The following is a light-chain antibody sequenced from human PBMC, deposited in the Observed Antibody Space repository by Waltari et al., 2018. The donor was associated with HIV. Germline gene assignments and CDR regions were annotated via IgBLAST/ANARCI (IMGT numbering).Light chain of an antibody. J-gene: IGKJ4*01. CDR2: AAS. Sequence: DIQMTQSPSSLSASVEDRVTITCRASQSISSHLNWYQQKPGKAPKLLIYAASSLQSGVPSRFSGSGSGTDFTLTISSLQPEDFATYYCQQSYSTPPLTFGGGTKVEIK. V-gene: IGKV1-39*01. CDR1: QSISSH. CDR3: QQSYSTPPLT.